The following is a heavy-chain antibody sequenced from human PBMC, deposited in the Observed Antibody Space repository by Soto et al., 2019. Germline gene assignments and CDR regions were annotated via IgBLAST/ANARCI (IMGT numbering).Heavy chain of an antibody. Sequence: GASVKVSCKASGGSFSTYAISWVRQAPGQGLEWMGGIIPIFGTPNYAQKFQGRVMITADRSTSTAYLELNSLRSEDTAVYYCAAPRTDGYKVPDPSTYYYYGLDVWGQGTTVTVSS. D-gene: IGHD5-12*01. CDR1: GGSFSTYA. CDR2: IIPIFGTP. CDR3: AAPRTDGYKVPDPSTYYYYGLDV. V-gene: IGHV1-69*06. J-gene: IGHJ6*02.